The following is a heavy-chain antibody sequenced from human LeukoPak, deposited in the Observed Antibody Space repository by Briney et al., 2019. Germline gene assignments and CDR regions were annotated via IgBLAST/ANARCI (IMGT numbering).Heavy chain of an antibody. CDR1: GFTFSDYY. D-gene: IGHD3-10*01. Sequence: PGGSLRLSCAASGFTFSDYYMNWIRQATGKGLEWISFLSSSSGHTNSADSVKGRFTISRDNAKNSLYLQMNSLRPEDTAVYYCARAGHYYFDYWGQGTLVTVSS. V-gene: IGHV3-11*05. J-gene: IGHJ4*02. CDR2: LSSSSGHT. CDR3: ARAGHYYFDY.